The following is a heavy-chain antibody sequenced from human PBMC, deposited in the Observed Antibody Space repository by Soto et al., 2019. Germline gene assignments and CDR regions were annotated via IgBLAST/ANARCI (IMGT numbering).Heavy chain of an antibody. CDR2: TYYSGST. CDR3: ARDREDGMGV. D-gene: IGHD1-26*01. CDR1: GGSISSGGYY. J-gene: IGHJ6*02. Sequence: SETLSLTCTVSGGSISSGGYYWSWIRQHPGKGLERIGYTYYSGSTYYNPSLKSRVTISVDTSKNQFSLKLSSVTAADTAVYYCARDREDGMGVWGQGTTLTVSS. V-gene: IGHV4-31*03.